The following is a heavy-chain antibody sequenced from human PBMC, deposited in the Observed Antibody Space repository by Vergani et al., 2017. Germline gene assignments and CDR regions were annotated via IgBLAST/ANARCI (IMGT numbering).Heavy chain of an antibody. D-gene: IGHD4-17*01. CDR1: GGSISSYY. CDR3: ARGYGGYKSLGFDY. Sequence: QLQLQESGPGLVKPSETLSLTCTVSGGSISSYYWSWIRQPPGKGLEWIGYIYYSGSTNYNPSLKSRVTISVDTSKNQFSLKLSSVTAADTAVYYCARGYGGYKSLGFDYWGQGTLVTVSS. V-gene: IGHV4-59*01. CDR2: IYYSGST. J-gene: IGHJ4*02.